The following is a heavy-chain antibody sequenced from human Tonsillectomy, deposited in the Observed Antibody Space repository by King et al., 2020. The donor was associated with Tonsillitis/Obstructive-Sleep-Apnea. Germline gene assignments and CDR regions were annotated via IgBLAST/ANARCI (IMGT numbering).Heavy chain of an antibody. V-gene: IGHV3-21*01. J-gene: IGHJ4*02. D-gene: IGHD1-26*01. CDR3: ARIKSGALDY. Sequence: QLVQSGGGLVKPGGSLRLFCAASGFTFSSYSMNWVRQAPGRGLEWVSSISTSSSYIYYADSVKGRFTISRDNAKNSLYLQMNSLRAEDTAVFYCARIKSGALDYWGQGTLVTVSS. CDR1: GFTFSSYS. CDR2: ISTSSSYI.